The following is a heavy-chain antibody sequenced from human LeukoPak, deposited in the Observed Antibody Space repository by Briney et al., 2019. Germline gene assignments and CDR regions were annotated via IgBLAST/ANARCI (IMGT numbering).Heavy chain of an antibody. D-gene: IGHD6-19*01. CDR3: ARGWYNSGYYCDY. V-gene: IGHV3-48*03. CDR1: GFSFNSFE. Sequence: GGSLRLSCVASGFSFNSFEMSWVRQAPGKGLEWVSYISSSGSTIYYADSVKGRFTISRDNAKNSLYLQMNSLRAEDTAVYYCARGWYNSGYYCDYWGQGTLVTVSS. CDR2: ISSSGSTI. J-gene: IGHJ4*02.